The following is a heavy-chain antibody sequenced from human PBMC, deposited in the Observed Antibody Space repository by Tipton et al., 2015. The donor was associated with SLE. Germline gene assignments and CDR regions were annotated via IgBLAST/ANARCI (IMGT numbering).Heavy chain of an antibody. CDR3: ARPNGYCNGGSCQGGGFDY. J-gene: IGHJ4*02. D-gene: IGHD2-15*01. CDR1: GGSFSGYY. V-gene: IGHV4-34*01. Sequence: TLSLTCAVYGGSFSGYYWNWIRQPPGKGLEWIGEINHSGSTNYNPSLKSRVTISVDTSKNQFSLKLSSVTAADTAVYYCARPNGYCNGGSCQGGGFDYWGQGTLVTVSS. CDR2: INHSGST.